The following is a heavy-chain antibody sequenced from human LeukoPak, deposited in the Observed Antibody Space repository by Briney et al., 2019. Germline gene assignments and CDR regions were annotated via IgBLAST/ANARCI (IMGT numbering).Heavy chain of an antibody. CDR1: GGSISSYY. CDR3: ARGWNYYDSSGYYRNYYYYMDV. V-gene: IGHV4-59*01. Sequence: SETLSLTCTVSGGSISSYYWSWIRQPPGKGLEWIGYIYYSGSTNYNPSLKSRVTISVDTSKNQFSLKLSSVTAADTAVYYCARGWNYYDSSGYYRNYYYYMDVWGKGTTVTISS. CDR2: IYYSGST. J-gene: IGHJ6*03. D-gene: IGHD3-22*01.